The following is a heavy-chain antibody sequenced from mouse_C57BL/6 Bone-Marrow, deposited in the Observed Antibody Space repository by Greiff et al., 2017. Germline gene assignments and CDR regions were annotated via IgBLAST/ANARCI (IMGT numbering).Heavy chain of an antibody. CDR2: IHPNSGST. D-gene: IGHD4-1*01. Sequence: VKLQQPGAELVKPGASVKLSCKASGYTFTSYWMHWVKQRPGQGLEWIGIIHPNSGSTNYNEKFKSKATLTVDKSSSTAYMQLSSLTSEDSAVYYCASLGRFDWYFDVWGTGTTVTVSS. V-gene: IGHV1-64*01. CDR3: ASLGRFDWYFDV. J-gene: IGHJ1*03. CDR1: GYTFTSYW.